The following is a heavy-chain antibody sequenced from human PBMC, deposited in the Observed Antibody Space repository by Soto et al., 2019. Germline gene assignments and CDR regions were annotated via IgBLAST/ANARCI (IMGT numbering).Heavy chain of an antibody. CDR2: ISYDGSNK. CDR1: GFTVSTYG. CDR3: AKAMVRYYGMDV. J-gene: IGHJ6*02. Sequence: QVQLVESGGGVVQPGRSLRLSCAASGFTVSTYGMHWVRQAPGKGLEWVAVISYDGSNKYYEDSVKGRVTISRDNSKNTLYLPMNSLRAEDTAVYSCAKAMVRYYGMDVWGQGTTVTVSS. D-gene: IGHD3-10*01. V-gene: IGHV3-30*18.